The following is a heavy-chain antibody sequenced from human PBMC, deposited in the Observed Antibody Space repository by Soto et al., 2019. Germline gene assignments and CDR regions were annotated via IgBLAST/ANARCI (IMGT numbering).Heavy chain of an antibody. D-gene: IGHD3-22*01. CDR2: ISYDGSNK. CDR3: VTLPSSGSRNHDAFDI. Sequence: PGGSLRLSCAASGFTFSSYGMHWVRQAPGKGLEWVAVISYDGSNKYYADSVKGRFTISRDNSKNTLYLQMNSLRAEDTAVYYCVTLPSSGSRNHDAFDIWGQGTMVTVSS. CDR1: GFTFSSYG. J-gene: IGHJ3*02. V-gene: IGHV3-30*03.